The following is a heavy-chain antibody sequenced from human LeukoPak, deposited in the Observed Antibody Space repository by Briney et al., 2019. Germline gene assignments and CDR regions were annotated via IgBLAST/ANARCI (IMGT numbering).Heavy chain of an antibody. Sequence: PSETLSLTCAVYGGSFSGYYWNWLRQPPGKGLEWIGYISNSGSGSTKYNPSLESRVTMSVETSKNQFSLKLSSVTAADTAVYYCAGWNGGRNHFASWGQGTLVTVSS. CDR3: AGWNGGRNHFAS. V-gene: IGHV4-59*01. CDR1: GGSFSGYY. D-gene: IGHD1-14*01. CDR2: ISNSGSGST. J-gene: IGHJ4*02.